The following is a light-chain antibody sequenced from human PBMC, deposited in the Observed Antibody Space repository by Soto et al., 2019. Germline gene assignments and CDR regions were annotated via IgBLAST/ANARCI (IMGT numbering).Light chain of an antibody. J-gene: IGLJ1*01. CDR1: SSNIGSNT. Sequence: QSVLTQPLSASASPGQRVTIACAGGSSNIGSNTVAWYQHLPGTAPPRLIFTAGQRPSGVPGRFSGSKSGTSASLAISGLQSEDEGDYYCSAWDNSLNGYVFGPGTKVTVL. CDR3: SAWDNSLNGYV. V-gene: IGLV1-44*01. CDR2: TAG.